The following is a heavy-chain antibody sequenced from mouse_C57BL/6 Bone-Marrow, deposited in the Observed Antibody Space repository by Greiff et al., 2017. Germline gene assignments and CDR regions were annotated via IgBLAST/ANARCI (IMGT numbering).Heavy chain of an antibody. J-gene: IGHJ4*01. D-gene: IGHD1-1*01. V-gene: IGHV5-17*01. CDR2: ISSGSRTI. Sequence: EVKLVESGGGLVKPGGSLKLSCAASGFTFSDYGMHWVRQAPEKGLEWVAYISSGSRTIYYADTVKGRFTISRDNAKNTLFLQMTSLRSEDTAMYYCARLSSPLMDYWGQGTSVTVSS. CDR1: GFTFSDYG. CDR3: ARLSSPLMDY.